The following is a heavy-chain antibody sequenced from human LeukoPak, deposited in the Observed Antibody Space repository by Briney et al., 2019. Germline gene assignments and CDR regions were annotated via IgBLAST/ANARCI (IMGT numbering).Heavy chain of an antibody. Sequence: GGSLRLSCADSGFTFSSYWMSWVRQAPGKGLEWVANIKHDGSEKYYVDSVKGRFTISRDNAKNSLYLQMNSLRAEDTAVYYCATIYCSSGRCYYFDYWGQGTLDTVSS. J-gene: IGHJ4*02. CDR1: GFTFSSYW. V-gene: IGHV3-7*03. D-gene: IGHD2-15*01. CDR3: ATIYCSSGRCYYFDY. CDR2: IKHDGSEK.